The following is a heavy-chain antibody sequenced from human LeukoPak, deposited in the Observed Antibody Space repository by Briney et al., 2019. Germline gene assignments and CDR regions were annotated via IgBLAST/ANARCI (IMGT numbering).Heavy chain of an antibody. D-gene: IGHD2-2*01. J-gene: IGHJ5*02. CDR2: TYYRSTWYN. CDR1: GDSVSNNIAT. CDR3: ARRLTQYDCFDP. Sequence: SQTLSLTCAISGDSVSNNIATWNWIRQSPSRGLERLGRTYYRSTWYNDYAVSVRGRITVNPDTSKNQFSLHLNSVTPEDTAVYYCARRLTQYDCFDPWGQGILVTVSS. V-gene: IGHV6-1*01.